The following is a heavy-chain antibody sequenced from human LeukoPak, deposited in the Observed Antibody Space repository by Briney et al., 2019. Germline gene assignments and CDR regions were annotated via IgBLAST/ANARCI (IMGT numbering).Heavy chain of an antibody. CDR2: ISYDGTNK. CDR3: AQDLRFRFGWDGPDY. V-gene: IGHV3-30*18. CDR1: GFTFSSYG. Sequence: GGSLRLSCAASGFTFSSYGIHWVRQAPGKGLEWVAVISYDGTNKYYADSVKGRFTISRDNSKNTLYLQMNSLRAEDTAVYYCAQDLRFRFGWDGPDYWGQGTLVTVSS. D-gene: IGHD3-10*01. J-gene: IGHJ4*02.